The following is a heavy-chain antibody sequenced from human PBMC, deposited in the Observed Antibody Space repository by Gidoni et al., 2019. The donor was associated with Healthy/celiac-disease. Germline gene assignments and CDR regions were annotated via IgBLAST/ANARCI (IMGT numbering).Heavy chain of an antibody. D-gene: IGHD6-13*01. J-gene: IGHJ4*02. CDR1: GFTFSSYG. CDR3: ARDPQPWYEFDY. CDR2: IWYDGSNK. Sequence: QVQLVESGGGVVQPGRSLRLSCAASGFTFSSYGMHWVRQAPGKGLEWVAVIWYDGSNKYYADSVKGRFTISRDNSKNTLYLQMNSLRAEDTAVYYCARDPQPWYEFDYWGQGTLVTVSS. V-gene: IGHV3-33*01.